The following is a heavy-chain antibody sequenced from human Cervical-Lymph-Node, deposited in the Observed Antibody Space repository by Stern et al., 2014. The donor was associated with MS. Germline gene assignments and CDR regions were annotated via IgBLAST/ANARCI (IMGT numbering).Heavy chain of an antibody. V-gene: IGHV1-18*01. CDR1: GYTFTNYG. CDR3: ARRSGSYSFDY. D-gene: IGHD1-26*01. CDR2: ISPCNGRT. Sequence: QLVQSGAEVKKPVASVKVSCKPPGYTFTNYGISWVRQAHGQGLEWSGWISPCNGRTNYAQNLQGRLTMTRDTSTSTAYMDLRSLTSDDTAVYYCARRSGSYSFDYWGQGTLVTVSS. J-gene: IGHJ4*02.